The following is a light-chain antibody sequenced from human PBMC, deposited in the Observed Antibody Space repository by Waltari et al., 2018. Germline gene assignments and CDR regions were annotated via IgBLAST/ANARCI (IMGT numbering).Light chain of an antibody. CDR1: ALPKRY. J-gene: IGLJ2*01. CDR3: FATDSSGNHRKV. V-gene: IGLV3-10*01. Sequence: SHELTQQPSASVSQGQTARITCHGDALPKRYASWYQQKSGQAPVLVIYDDTKRPSGIPERFSGSSSGTMATLTINGAQVEDEADYYCFATDSSGNHRKVFGGGTKLTVL. CDR2: DDT.